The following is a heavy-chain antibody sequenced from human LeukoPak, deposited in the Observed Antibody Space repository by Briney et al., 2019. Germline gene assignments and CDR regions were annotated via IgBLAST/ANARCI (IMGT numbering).Heavy chain of an antibody. D-gene: IGHD2-2*03. V-gene: IGHV3-30*02. J-gene: IGHJ4*02. CDR2: IRYDGSNK. CDR3: AKDRGVDIVRYLDY. CDR1: GFTFSNYG. Sequence: GGSLRLSCAASGFTFSNYGMHWVRQAPGKGLEWVAFIRYDGSNKYYADSVKGRFTISRDNSKDTLYLQMNNLRAEDTAVYYCAKDRGVDIVRYLDYWGQGTLVTVSS.